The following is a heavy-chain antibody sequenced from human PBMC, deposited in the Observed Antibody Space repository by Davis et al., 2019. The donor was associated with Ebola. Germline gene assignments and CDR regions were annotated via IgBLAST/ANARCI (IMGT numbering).Heavy chain of an antibody. CDR2: IDPSDSYT. Sequence: GESLKISCNGSGYSFTSYWISWVRQMPGKGLEWMGRIDPSDSYTNYSPSFQGHVTISADKSISTAYLQWSSLKASATAMYYCARHRYSSTWNWFDPWGQGTLVTVSS. J-gene: IGHJ5*02. CDR3: ARHRYSSTWNWFDP. CDR1: GYSFTSYW. V-gene: IGHV5-10-1*01. D-gene: IGHD6-13*01.